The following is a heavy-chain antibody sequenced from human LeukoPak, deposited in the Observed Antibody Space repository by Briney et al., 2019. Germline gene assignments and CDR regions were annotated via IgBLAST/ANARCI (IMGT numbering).Heavy chain of an antibody. CDR3: ARALGTLVRGVIDYYGMDV. J-gene: IGHJ6*02. D-gene: IGHD3-10*01. CDR2: ISYDGTNK. CDR1: GFTFSNYG. V-gene: IGHV3-30*03. Sequence: GGSLRLSCAASGFTFSNYGMHWVRQAPGKGLEWVAVISYDGTNKYYPDSVKGRFTISRDNSKNTLYLQMNSLRAEDTAVYYCARALGTLVRGVIDYYGMDVWGQGTTVTASS.